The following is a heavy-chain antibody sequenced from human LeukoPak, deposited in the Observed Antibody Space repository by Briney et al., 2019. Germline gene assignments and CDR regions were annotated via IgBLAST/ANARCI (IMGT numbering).Heavy chain of an antibody. CDR2: ISGSGEST. D-gene: IGHD3-16*02. CDR1: GFTFSSFA. V-gene: IGHV3-23*01. Sequence: GGSLRLSCATSGFTFSSFAMSCVRQAPGKGLEWVSSISGSGESTYYADYVKGRFTVSRDNSRNTLNLQLNSLRAEDTAAYYCAKDAIGQYRPYYFDCWGQGTLVTVSS. J-gene: IGHJ4*02. CDR3: AKDAIGQYRPYYFDC.